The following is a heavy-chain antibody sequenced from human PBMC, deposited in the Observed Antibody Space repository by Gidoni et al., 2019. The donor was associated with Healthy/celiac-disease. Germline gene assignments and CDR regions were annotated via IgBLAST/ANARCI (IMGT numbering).Heavy chain of an antibody. Sequence: EVQLLESGGGLVQPGGSLRLSCAASGFTFRSYAMSWVRQAPGKGLEWVSAISGSGGSTYYADSVKGRFTISRDNSKNTLYLQMNSLRAEDTAVYYCAKDRTKGYQLPTTFDYWGQGTLVTVSS. CDR3: AKDRTKGYQLPTTFDY. V-gene: IGHV3-23*01. J-gene: IGHJ4*02. CDR1: GFTFRSYA. D-gene: IGHD2-2*01. CDR2: ISGSGGST.